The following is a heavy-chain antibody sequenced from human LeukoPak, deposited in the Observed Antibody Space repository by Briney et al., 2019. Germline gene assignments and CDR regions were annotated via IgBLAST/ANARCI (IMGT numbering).Heavy chain of an antibody. Sequence: PSVKVSCKTSGYNYKSYGISWVRQAPGHGLECMRWISTYNRNTKYADHVRGRLTVTTDTSTTTDYMDLRHLTVAAAAVYYCSREPVLRFCGCSPHYLDDWGQGTPVTVSP. CDR2: ISTYNRNT. CDR3: SREPVLRFCGCSPHYLDD. V-gene: IGHV1-18*01. CDR1: GYNYKSYG. J-gene: IGHJ4*02. D-gene: IGHD2-21*01.